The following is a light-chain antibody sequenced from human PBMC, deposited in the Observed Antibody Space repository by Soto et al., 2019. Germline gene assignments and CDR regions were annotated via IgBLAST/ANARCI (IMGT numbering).Light chain of an antibody. CDR1: QRVSSF. J-gene: IGKJ5*01. Sequence: EIVLTQPPATLSLSPGERATLACRASQRVSSFLAWYQQQPGQAPRLLIYDASNRAAGIPARFSGSGSGTDFTLTISSLEPEDFAVYYCQQRSNWPPITFGQGTRLDTK. V-gene: IGKV3-11*01. CDR2: DAS. CDR3: QQRSNWPPIT.